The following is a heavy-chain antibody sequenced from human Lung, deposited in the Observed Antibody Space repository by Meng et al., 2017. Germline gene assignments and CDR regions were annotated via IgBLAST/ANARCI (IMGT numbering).Heavy chain of an antibody. CDR2: INPNTGNP. CDR3: ASGWFGELFGYFDL. D-gene: IGHD3-10*01. J-gene: IGHJ2*01. Sequence: QVTLVPSGDELKKAWASVKVSCQASGYTFTSYAMNWVRQASGQVLEWMGWINPNTGNPTYAQGFTGRFVFSLDTSVSTAYLQISSLKAEDTAVYYCASGWFGELFGYFDLWGRGTLVTVSS. CDR1: GYTFTSYA. V-gene: IGHV7-4-1*02.